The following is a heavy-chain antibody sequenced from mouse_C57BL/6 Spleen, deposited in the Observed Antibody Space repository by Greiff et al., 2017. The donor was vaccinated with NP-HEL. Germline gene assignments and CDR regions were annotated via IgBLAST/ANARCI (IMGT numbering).Heavy chain of an antibody. V-gene: IGHV1-81*01. D-gene: IGHD1-1*01. J-gene: IGHJ2*01. CDR1: GYTFTSYG. CDR2: IYPRSGNT. Sequence: VQLVESGAELARPGASVKLSCKASGYTFTSYGISWVKQRTGQGLEWIGEIYPRSGNTYYNEKFKGKATLTADKSSSTAYMELRSLTSEDSAVYFCAREGITTVVAPFDYWGQGTTLTVSS. CDR3: AREGITTVVAPFDY.